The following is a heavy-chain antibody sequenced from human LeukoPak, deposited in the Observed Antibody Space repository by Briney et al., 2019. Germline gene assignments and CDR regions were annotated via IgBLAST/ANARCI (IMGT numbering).Heavy chain of an antibody. CDR1: GVSISSGGYY. D-gene: IGHD3-22*01. CDR2: IYYSGST. Sequence: TSSKTLSLTCTVSGVSISSGGYYWSWIRQHPGKGLEWIGYIYYSGSTYYNPSLKSRVTISVDTSKNQFSLKLSSVTAADTAVYYCAREAHLGSSGYYSNLDYWGQGTLVTVSS. CDR3: AREAHLGSSGYYSNLDY. V-gene: IGHV4-31*03. J-gene: IGHJ4*02.